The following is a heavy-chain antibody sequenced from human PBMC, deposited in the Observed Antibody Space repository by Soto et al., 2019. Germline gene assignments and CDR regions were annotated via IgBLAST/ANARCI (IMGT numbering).Heavy chain of an antibody. J-gene: IGHJ3*02. D-gene: IGHD5-12*01. CDR3: ARAAVATSNDAFDI. Sequence: ASVKVSCKASGYTFTTYGISWVRQAPGQGLEWLGWISAYNGNTNYAQKFPGRVTMTTDTSTSTAYMELRSLRSDDTAVYYCARAAVATSNDAFDIWGQGTMVTV. CDR1: GYTFTTYG. CDR2: ISAYNGNT. V-gene: IGHV1-18*01.